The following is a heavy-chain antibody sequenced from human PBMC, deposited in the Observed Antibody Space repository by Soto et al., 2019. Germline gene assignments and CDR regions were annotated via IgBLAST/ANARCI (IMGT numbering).Heavy chain of an antibody. CDR3: ARIAASGRGWDV. V-gene: IGHV3-7*01. CDR1: GFTFSSYW. CDR2: IKQDGSEE. Sequence: EVQLVESGGGLVQPGGSLRLSCVDSGFTFSSYWMSWVRQAPVKWLEWVGNIKQDGSEENYVDSVKGRFTISRDNAKNSVYLQTNSLRVADTAVYYCARIAASGRGWDVWGQGTTVVVSS. J-gene: IGHJ6*02. D-gene: IGHD6-13*01.